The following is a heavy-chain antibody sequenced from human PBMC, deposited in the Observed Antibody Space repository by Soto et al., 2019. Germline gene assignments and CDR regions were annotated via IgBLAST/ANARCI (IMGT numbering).Heavy chain of an antibody. CDR3: ASPWNWNSGGAFDI. V-gene: IGHV1-18*01. CDR2: ISAYNGNT. D-gene: IGHD1-7*01. CDR1: GYTFTGYG. Sequence: GASVKVSCKASGYTFTGYGISWVRQAPGQGLGWMGWISAYNGNTNYAQKLQGRVTMTTDTSTSTAYMELRSLRSDDTAVYYCASPWNWNSGGAFDIWGQGTMVTVSS. J-gene: IGHJ3*02.